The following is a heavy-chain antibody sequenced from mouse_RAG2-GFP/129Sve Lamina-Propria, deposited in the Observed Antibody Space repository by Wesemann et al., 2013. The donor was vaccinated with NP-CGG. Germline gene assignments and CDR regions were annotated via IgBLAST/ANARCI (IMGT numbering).Heavy chain of an antibody. CDR2: INYDGSST. J-gene: IGHJ2*01. Sequence: VESEGGLVQPGSSMKLSCTASGFTFSDYYMAWVRQVPEKGLEWVANINYDGSSTYYLDSLKSRFIISRDNAKNILYLQMSSLKSEDTATYYCARNLYFDYWGQGTTLTVSS. CDR3: ARNLYFDY. CDR1: GFTFSDYY. V-gene: IGHV5-16*01.